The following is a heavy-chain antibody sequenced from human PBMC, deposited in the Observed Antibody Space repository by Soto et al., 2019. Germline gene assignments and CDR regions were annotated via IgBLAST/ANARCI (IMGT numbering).Heavy chain of an antibody. CDR1: GFTFSSYA. Sequence: QVQLVESGGGVVQPGRSLRLSCAASGFTFSSYAMHWVRQAPGKGLEWVAVISYDGSNKYYADSVKGRFTISRDNSKNTLYLQMNSLRAEDTAVYYCARGERGYSYGKTDYWGQGTLVTVSS. CDR3: ARGERGYSYGKTDY. J-gene: IGHJ4*02. CDR2: ISYDGSNK. V-gene: IGHV3-30-3*01. D-gene: IGHD5-18*01.